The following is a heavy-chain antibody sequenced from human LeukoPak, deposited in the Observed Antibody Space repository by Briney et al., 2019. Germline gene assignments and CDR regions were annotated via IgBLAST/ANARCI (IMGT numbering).Heavy chain of an antibody. CDR2: IYYSGST. CDR1: GGSISSSSYY. D-gene: IGHD4-17*01. Sequence: PSETLSLTCSVSGGSISSSSYYWGWIRQPPGKGLEWIGSIYYSGSTYYNPSLKSRVTISVDTSKNQFSLKLSSVTAADTAVYYCAREPGVTTGARIDYWGQGTLVTVSS. J-gene: IGHJ4*02. V-gene: IGHV4-39*07. CDR3: AREPGVTTGARIDY.